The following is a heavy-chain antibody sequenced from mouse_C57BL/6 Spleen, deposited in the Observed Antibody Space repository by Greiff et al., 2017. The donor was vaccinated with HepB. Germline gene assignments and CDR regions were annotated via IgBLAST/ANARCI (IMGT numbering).Heavy chain of an antibody. J-gene: IGHJ3*01. V-gene: IGHV5-4*01. Sequence: EVKLVESGGGLVKPGGSLKLSCAASGFTFSSYAMSWVRQTPEKRLEWVATISDGGSYTYYPDNVKGRFTISRDNAKNNLYLQMSHLKSEDTAMYYCARDERDYYGSSYSAYWGQGTLVTVSA. CDR2: ISDGGSYT. D-gene: IGHD1-1*01. CDR1: GFTFSSYA. CDR3: ARDERDYYGSSYSAY.